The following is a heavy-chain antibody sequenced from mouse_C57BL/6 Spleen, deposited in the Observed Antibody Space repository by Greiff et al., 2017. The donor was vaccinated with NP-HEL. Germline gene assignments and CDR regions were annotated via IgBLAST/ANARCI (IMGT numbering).Heavy chain of an antibody. CDR3: ANKDYDGGFAY. D-gene: IGHD2-4*01. Sequence: QVQLQQSGAELARPGASVKMSCKASGYTFTSYTMHWVKQRPGQGLEWIGYINPSSGYTKYNQKFKDKATLTADKSSSTAYMQLSSLTSEDSAVYYCANKDYDGGFAYWGQGTLVTVSA. CDR1: GYTFTSYT. V-gene: IGHV1-4*01. J-gene: IGHJ3*01. CDR2: INPSSGYT.